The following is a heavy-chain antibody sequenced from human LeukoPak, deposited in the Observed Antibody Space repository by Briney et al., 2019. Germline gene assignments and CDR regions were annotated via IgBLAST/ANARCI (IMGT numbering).Heavy chain of an antibody. CDR3: ARESYLTRTMIVVVITSYGMDV. CDR2: INPSGGST. CDR1: GYTFTSYY. Sequence: GASVKVSRKASGYTFTSYYMHWVRQAPGQGLEWMGIINPSGGSTSYAQKFQGRVTMTRDTSTSTVYMELSSLRSEDTAVYYCARESYLTRTMIVVVITSYGMDVWGQGTTVTVSS. D-gene: IGHD3-22*01. J-gene: IGHJ6*02. V-gene: IGHV1-46*01.